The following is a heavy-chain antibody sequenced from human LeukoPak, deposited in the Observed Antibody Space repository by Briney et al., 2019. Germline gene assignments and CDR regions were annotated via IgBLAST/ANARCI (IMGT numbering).Heavy chain of an antibody. CDR3: AKGGHSYYYYYYMDV. Sequence: GGSLRLSCAASGFTFSSHGMHWVRQAPGKGLEWVAFIRYDGNKKSYADSLRGRFTLSRDNSKNTLYLQMNSLRIEDTAVYYCAKGGHSYYYYYYMDVWGKGTMVTVSS. CDR1: GFTFSSHG. V-gene: IGHV3-30*02. CDR2: IRYDGNKK. D-gene: IGHD4-23*01. J-gene: IGHJ6*03.